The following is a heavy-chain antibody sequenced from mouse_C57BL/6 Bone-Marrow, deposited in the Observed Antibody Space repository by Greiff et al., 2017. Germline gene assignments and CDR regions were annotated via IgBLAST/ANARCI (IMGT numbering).Heavy chain of an antibody. CDR2: IGPGSGST. Sequence: QVQLQQPGAELVKPGASVKMSCKASGYTFTSYWITWVKQRPGQGLEWIGKIGPGSGSTYYNEKFKGKATLTADKSSSTAYMQLSSLTSEDSAVYFCARRGYYAMDYWGQGTSVTVSS. V-gene: IGHV1-55*01. CDR1: GYTFTSYW. CDR3: ARRGYYAMDY. J-gene: IGHJ4*01.